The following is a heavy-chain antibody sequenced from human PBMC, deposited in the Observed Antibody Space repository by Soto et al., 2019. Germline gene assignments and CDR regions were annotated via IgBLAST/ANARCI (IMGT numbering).Heavy chain of an antibody. Sequence: SETLSLTCTVSGGSISSSSYYWGWIRQPPGKGLEWIGSIYYSGSTYYNPSLKSRVTISVDTSKNQFSLKLSSVTAADTAVYYCARLRRITMIVVVITRPRGAFDIWGQGTMVT. CDR1: GGSISSSSYY. CDR2: IYYSGST. J-gene: IGHJ3*02. V-gene: IGHV4-39*01. CDR3: ARLRRITMIVVVITRPRGAFDI. D-gene: IGHD3-22*01.